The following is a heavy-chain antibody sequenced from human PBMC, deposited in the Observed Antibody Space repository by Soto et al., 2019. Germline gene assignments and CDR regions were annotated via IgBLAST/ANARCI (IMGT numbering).Heavy chain of an antibody. J-gene: IGHJ6*02. Sequence: SVKVSCKASGGTFSSYAISRVRQAPGQGLEWMGGIIPIFGTANYAQKFQGRVTITADESTSTAYMELSSLRSEDTAVYYCARESGDYSEYYYYYGMDVWGQGTTVTVSS. D-gene: IGHD4-17*01. V-gene: IGHV1-69*13. CDR1: GGTFSSYA. CDR3: ARESGDYSEYYYYYGMDV. CDR2: IIPIFGTA.